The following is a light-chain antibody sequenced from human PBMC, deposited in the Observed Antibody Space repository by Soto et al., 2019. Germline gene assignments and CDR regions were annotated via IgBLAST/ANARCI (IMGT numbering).Light chain of an antibody. CDR2: DAS. J-gene: IGKJ5*01. Sequence: EIVLTQSPGTLSLSPGERATLSCRASQSVGTYLAWYQQKPGQAPRLLIYDASSRATGIPDRFSGSGFGTDFTLTISRLEPEDFALYYCQHYAGGSRITFGQGTRLEI. CDR3: QHYAGGSRIT. CDR1: QSVGTY. V-gene: IGKV3-20*01.